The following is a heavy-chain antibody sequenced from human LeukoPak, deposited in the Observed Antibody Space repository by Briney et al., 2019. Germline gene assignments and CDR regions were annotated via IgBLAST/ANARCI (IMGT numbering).Heavy chain of an antibody. V-gene: IGHV1-2*02. CDR2: INPNSGGT. Sequence: ASVKVSCKASGYTFTGYYMHWVRQAPGQGLEWMGWINPNSGGTNYAQKFQGRVTMTRDTSISTAYMELSRLRSDDTAVYYCARAGSGSSWYSPHAFDIWGQGTMVTVSS. CDR1: GYTFTGYY. D-gene: IGHD6-13*01. J-gene: IGHJ3*02. CDR3: ARAGSGSSWYSPHAFDI.